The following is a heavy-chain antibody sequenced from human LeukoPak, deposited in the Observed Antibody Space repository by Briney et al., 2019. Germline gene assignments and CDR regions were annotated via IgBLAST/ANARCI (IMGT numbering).Heavy chain of an antibody. J-gene: IGHJ5*02. Sequence: GGSLRLSCAASGFTLSSYAMSWVRQAPAKGLEWVSAISASGGYAYYADSVKGRFTISRDNSKNTLYLQMNSLRAEDTATYYCAMGGMSVRRFDPWGQGTLVTVSS. CDR3: AMGGMSVRRFDP. CDR2: ISASGGYA. CDR1: GFTLSSYA. D-gene: IGHD6-6*01. V-gene: IGHV3-23*01.